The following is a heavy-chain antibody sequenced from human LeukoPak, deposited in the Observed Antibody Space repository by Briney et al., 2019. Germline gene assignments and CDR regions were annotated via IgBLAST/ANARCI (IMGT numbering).Heavy chain of an antibody. CDR3: ARETVVAAIVTYYYYYYMDV. Sequence: SSETLSLTCTVSGGSISSYYWSWIRQPAGKGLEWIGRIYTSGSTNYNPSLKSRVTMSVDTSKNQFSLKLSSVTAADTAVYYCARETVVAAIVTYYYYYYMDVWGKGTTVTVSS. CDR1: GGSISSYY. CDR2: IYTSGST. V-gene: IGHV4-4*07. D-gene: IGHD2-15*01. J-gene: IGHJ6*03.